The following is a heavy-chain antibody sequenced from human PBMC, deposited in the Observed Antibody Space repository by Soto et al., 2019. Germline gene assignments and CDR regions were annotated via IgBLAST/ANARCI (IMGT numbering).Heavy chain of an antibody. D-gene: IGHD6-19*01. CDR3: ARELAVPARGGRYGY. CDR2: IIPILGIA. CDR1: GGTFSSYT. Sequence: QVQLVQSGAEVKKPGSSVKVSCKASGGTFSSYTISWVRQAPGQGLEWMGRIIPILGIANYAQKFQGRVTNTADKSTSTAYMELSSLRSEDTAVYYCARELAVPARGGRYGYWGQGTLVTVSS. J-gene: IGHJ4*02. V-gene: IGHV1-69*08.